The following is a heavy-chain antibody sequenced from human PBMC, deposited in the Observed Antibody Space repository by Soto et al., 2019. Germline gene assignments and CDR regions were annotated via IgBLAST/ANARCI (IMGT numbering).Heavy chain of an antibody. Sequence: QVQLVESGGGVVQPGRSLRLSCAASGFTFSSYGIHWVRQAPGKGLEWVAVISYDGSNKYYADSVKGRFTISRDNSKNTLYLQMNSLRAEDTAVYYCAKDPRPSAAGFYWYFDLWGRGTLVTVSS. D-gene: IGHD6-13*01. V-gene: IGHV3-30*18. J-gene: IGHJ2*01. CDR3: AKDPRPSAAGFYWYFDL. CDR1: GFTFSSYG. CDR2: ISYDGSNK.